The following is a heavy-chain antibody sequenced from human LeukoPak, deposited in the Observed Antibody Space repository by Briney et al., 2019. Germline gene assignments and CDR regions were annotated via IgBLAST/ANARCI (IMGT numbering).Heavy chain of an antibody. CDR3: ARSVVVTAPFDY. J-gene: IGHJ4*02. CDR1: GGTFISYT. CDR2: IIPILGIA. Sequence: SVKVSCKASGGTFISYTISWVRQAPGQGLEWMGRIIPILGIANYAQKFQGRVTITADKSTSTAYMELSSLRSEDTAVYYCARSVVVTAPFDYWGQGTLVTVSS. D-gene: IGHD2-21*02. V-gene: IGHV1-69*02.